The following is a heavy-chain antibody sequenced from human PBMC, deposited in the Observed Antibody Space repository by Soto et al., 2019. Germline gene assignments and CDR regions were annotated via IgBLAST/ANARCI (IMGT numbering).Heavy chain of an antibody. CDR3: ARGGRGYYYYGMDV. CDR1: VGSFSGYY. Sequence: SETLSVTCVLYVGSFSGYYWSWIRQPPGKGLEWIGGINHSGSTNYNPSLKSRVTISVDTSKNQFSLKLSSVTAADTAVYYCARGGRGYYYYGMDVWGQGTTVTVSS. J-gene: IGHJ6*01. CDR2: INHSGST. V-gene: IGHV4-34*01.